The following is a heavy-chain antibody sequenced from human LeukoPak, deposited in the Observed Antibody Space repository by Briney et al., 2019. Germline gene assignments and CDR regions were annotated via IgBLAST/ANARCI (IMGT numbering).Heavy chain of an antibody. V-gene: IGHV3-21*01. CDR2: ISYTGTYI. Sequence: GGSLRLSCAASAFSLNAYNMNWVRQAPGKGLEWVSSISYTGTYIYYADSVKGRFTISRDNAKNSLYLQMNSLRAEDTAVYYCARDYCGGDCYSGGYWGQGTLVTVSS. CDR3: ARDYCGGDCYSGGY. D-gene: IGHD2-21*02. CDR1: AFSLNAYN. J-gene: IGHJ4*02.